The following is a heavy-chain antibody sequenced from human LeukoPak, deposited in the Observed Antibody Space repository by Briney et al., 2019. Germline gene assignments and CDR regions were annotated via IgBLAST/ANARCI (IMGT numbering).Heavy chain of an antibody. V-gene: IGHV3-21*01. CDR1: GFTFSSYS. Sequence: GGSLRLYCAASGFTFSSYSMNWDRQAPGKGLEWVSSISSSSSYIYYADSVKGRFTISRDNAKNSLYLQMNSLRAEDTAVYYCARDRGRVNWFDPWGQGTLVTVSS. CDR3: ARDRGRVNWFDP. J-gene: IGHJ5*02. CDR2: ISSSSSYI. D-gene: IGHD2-15*01.